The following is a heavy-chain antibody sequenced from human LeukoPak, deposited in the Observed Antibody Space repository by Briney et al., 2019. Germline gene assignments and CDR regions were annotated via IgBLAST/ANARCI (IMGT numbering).Heavy chain of an antibody. J-gene: IGHJ4*02. Sequence: GASVKVSCKASGYTFTGYYMHWVRQAPGQGLEWMGRINPNSGGTNYAQKFQGRVTMTRDTSISTAYMELSRLRSDDTAVYYCARGYCTTTNCYVDYWGQGTLVTVSS. CDR2: INPNSGGT. V-gene: IGHV1-2*06. CDR1: GYTFTGYY. D-gene: IGHD2-2*01. CDR3: ARGYCTTTNCYVDY.